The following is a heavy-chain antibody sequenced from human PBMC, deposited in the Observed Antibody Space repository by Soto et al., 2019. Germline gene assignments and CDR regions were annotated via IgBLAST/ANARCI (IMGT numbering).Heavy chain of an antibody. Sequence: GGSLRLSCTASGFTFGDYAMSWFRQAPGKGLEWVGFIRSKAYGGTTEYAASVKGRFTISRDDSKSIAYLQMNSLKTEDTAVYYCTRGAVSWDHKGYGMDVWGQGTTVTVSS. V-gene: IGHV3-49*03. CDR3: TRGAVSWDHKGYGMDV. CDR2: IRSKAYGGTT. D-gene: IGHD1-26*01. CDR1: GFTFGDYA. J-gene: IGHJ6*02.